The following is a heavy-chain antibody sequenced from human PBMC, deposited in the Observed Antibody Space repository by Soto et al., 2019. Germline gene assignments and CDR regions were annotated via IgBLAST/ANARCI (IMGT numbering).Heavy chain of an antibody. CDR2: ISAYNGNT. V-gene: IGHV1-18*01. Sequence: ASVKVSCKASGYTFTSYGISWVRQAPGQGLEWMGWISAYNGNTNYAQKLQGRVTVTTDTSTSTAYMELRSLRSDDTAVYYCARDRYYYDSSGYYYFDYWGQGTLVTVSS. CDR3: ARDRYYYDSSGYYYFDY. D-gene: IGHD3-22*01. CDR1: GYTFTSYG. J-gene: IGHJ4*02.